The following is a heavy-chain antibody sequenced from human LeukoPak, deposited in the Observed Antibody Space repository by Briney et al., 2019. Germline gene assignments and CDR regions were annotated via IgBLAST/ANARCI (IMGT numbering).Heavy chain of an antibody. D-gene: IGHD6-19*01. V-gene: IGHV3-30*02. CDR1: GFTFSSYS. Sequence: GGSLRLSCAASGFTFSSYSMHWVRHAPGKGLEWVAFIRYDGSNKYYADSVKGRFTISRDNSKNTLYLQMNSLRAEDTAVYYCALLRGIAVAGTTFDYWGQGTLVTVSS. CDR2: IRYDGSNK. CDR3: ALLRGIAVAGTTFDY. J-gene: IGHJ4*02.